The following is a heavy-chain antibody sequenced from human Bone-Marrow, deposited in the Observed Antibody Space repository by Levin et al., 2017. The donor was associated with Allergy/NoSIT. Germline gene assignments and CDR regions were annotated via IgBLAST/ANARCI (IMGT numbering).Heavy chain of an antibody. CDR1: GFIFSQAW. D-gene: IGHD3-10*01. V-gene: IGHV3-15*01. J-gene: IGHJ4*02. CDR2: ILSKKDGETT. CDR3: ITDQAYYYGAGARADY. Sequence: AGGSLRLSCATSGFIFSQAWMSWVRQAPAKGPEWVGHILSKKDGETTAYAAPVKGRFTISRDDSKNTLYLQMNSLETEDTGVYYCITDQAYYYGAGARADYWGQGTLVTVSS.